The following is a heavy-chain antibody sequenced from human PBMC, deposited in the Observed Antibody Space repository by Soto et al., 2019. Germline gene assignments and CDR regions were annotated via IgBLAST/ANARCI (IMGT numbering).Heavy chain of an antibody. V-gene: IGHV4-4*02. CDR2: IYHSGST. CDR1: GGSISSSNW. J-gene: IGHJ6*02. CDR3: ARDASTAMVLSSVPYGMDV. Sequence: SETLSLTCAVSGGSISSSNWWSWVRQPPGKGLEWIGEIYHSGSTNYNPSLKSRVTISVDKSKNQFSLKLSSVTAADTAVYYCARDASTAMVLSSVPYGMDVWGQGTTVTVSS. D-gene: IGHD5-18*01.